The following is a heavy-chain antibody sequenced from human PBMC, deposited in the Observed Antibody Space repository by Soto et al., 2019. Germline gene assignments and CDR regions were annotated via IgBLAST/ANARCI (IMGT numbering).Heavy chain of an antibody. J-gene: IGHJ4*02. CDR1: GHSFTTYW. V-gene: IGHV5-10-1*01. D-gene: IGHD3-16*02. CDR3: ATSLPLGELSPLHGDDY. CDR2: VDPRDSYV. Sequence: PGESLKISCKASGHSFTTYWVSWVRQMPGKGLEWMGRVDPRDSYVDYNPSLEGHVTMSADKSISTTFLQWSSLEASDTAMYYCATSLPLGELSPLHGDDYWGQGTLVTVSP.